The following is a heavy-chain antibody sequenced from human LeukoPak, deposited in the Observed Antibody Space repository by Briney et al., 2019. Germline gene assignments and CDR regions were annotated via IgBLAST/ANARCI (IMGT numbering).Heavy chain of an antibody. V-gene: IGHV3-30*02. CDR2: IRYDGRNK. CDR3: ARYRRIAVAGSLDAFDI. J-gene: IGHJ3*02. D-gene: IGHD6-19*01. Sequence: PGGSLRLSCAASGFTFSSYGMHWVRQAPGKGLEWVAFIRYDGRNKYYADSVKGRFTISRDNSKNTLYLQMNSLRAEDTAVYYCARYRRIAVAGSLDAFDIWGQGTMVTVSS. CDR1: GFTFSSYG.